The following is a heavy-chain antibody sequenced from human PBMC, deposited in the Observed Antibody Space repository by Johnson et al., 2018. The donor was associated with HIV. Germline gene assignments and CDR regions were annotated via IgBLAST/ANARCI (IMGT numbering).Heavy chain of an antibody. CDR1: GFTFSSYG. CDR3: ARRAHDAFDI. V-gene: IGHV3-NL1*01. CDR2: IYSGGSR. Sequence: VQLVESGGGVVQPGGSLRLSCAASGFTFSSYGMHWVRQAPGKGLEWVSVIYSGGSRYYADSVKGRFTISRDNSKNTLYLQMNSLRAEDMAVYYCARRAHDAFDIWGQGTMVTVSS. J-gene: IGHJ3*02.